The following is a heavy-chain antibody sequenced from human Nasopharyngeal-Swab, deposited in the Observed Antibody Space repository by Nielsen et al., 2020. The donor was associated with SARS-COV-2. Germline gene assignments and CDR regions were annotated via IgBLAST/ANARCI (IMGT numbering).Heavy chain of an antibody. Sequence: ASVKVSCKASGYTSTGFDINWVRHVAGQGLEWMGWINLNSGNAGYAEKFQGRVTMTRDTSIRTAYMELSSLTSGDTAIYYCARGRPDSEPMEWYPPRKCFDSWGQGTLVTVSS. J-gene: IGHJ5*01. CDR2: INLNSGNA. D-gene: IGHD2-8*01. CDR3: ARGRPDSEPMEWYPPRKCFDS. CDR1: GYTSTGFD. V-gene: IGHV1-8*01.